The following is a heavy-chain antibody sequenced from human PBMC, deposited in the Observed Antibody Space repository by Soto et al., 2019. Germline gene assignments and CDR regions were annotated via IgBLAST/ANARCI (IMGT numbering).Heavy chain of an antibody. Sequence: QVQLVESGGGVVQPGRSLRLSCAASGFTFSSYGMHWVRQAPGKGLEWVAVISYDGSNKYYADSVKGRFIISRDNSKNTLYLQMNSLRAEDTAVYYCAKSGTGSCYYGMDVWGQGTTVTVSS. CDR2: ISYDGSNK. V-gene: IGHV3-30*18. CDR1: GFTFSSYG. CDR3: AKSGTGSCYYGMDV. D-gene: IGHD2-15*01. J-gene: IGHJ6*02.